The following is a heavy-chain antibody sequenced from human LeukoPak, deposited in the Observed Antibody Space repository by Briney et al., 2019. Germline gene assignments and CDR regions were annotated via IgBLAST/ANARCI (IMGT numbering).Heavy chain of an antibody. V-gene: IGHV3-30*18. Sequence: GGSLRLSCAASGFIFSRHGMHWVRQAPGKGLEWVSIISYDGSKKYYADSVKGRFTISRDNSKNTLYLQMNSLRAEDTAVYYCAEQMVPGDYYYGMDVWGRGATVTVSS. J-gene: IGHJ6*02. D-gene: IGHD2-8*01. CDR3: AEQMVPGDYYYGMDV. CDR1: GFIFSRHG. CDR2: ISYDGSKK.